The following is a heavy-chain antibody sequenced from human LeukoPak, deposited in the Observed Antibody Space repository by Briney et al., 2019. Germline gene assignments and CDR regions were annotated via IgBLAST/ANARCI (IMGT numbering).Heavy chain of an antibody. CDR2: IYWNDDK. J-gene: IGHJ4*02. V-gene: IGHV2-5*01. CDR1: GFSLSTSGVG. Sequence: SGPTLVKPTQTLTLTCTFSGFSLSTSGVGVGWIRQPPGKALEWLALIYWNDDKRYSPSLKSRLTITKDTSKNQVVLTLTNMDPVDTGTYYCAHTGGALKALDYWGQGTLVTVSS. D-gene: IGHD2-8*02. CDR3: AHTGGALKALDY.